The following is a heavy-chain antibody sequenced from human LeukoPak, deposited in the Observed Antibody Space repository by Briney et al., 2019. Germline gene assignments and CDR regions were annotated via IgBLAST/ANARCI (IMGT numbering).Heavy chain of an antibody. CDR2: IDPSDSYT. J-gene: IGHJ4*02. CDR1: GNSFISYW. CDR3: ATAPYPNFDY. Sequence: GESLRISCKGSGNSFISYWISWVRQMPGKGLEWMGRIDPSDSYTNYSPSFQGHVTISADKSISTAYLQWSSLKASDTAMYYCATAPYPNFDYWGQGTLVTVSS. V-gene: IGHV5-10-1*01.